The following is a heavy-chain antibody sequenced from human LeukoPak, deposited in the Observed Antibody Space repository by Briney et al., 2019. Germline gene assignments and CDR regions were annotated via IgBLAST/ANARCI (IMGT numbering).Heavy chain of an antibody. CDR3: ARTPKVSQYGMDV. CDR2: ISSSGVYI. Sequence: GGSLRLSCAASGFTFSHYFINWVRQVPGKGLEWVSSISSSGVYISYGDSLKGRFTISRDNAQNSLYLQMSSLTAEDTGVYYCARTPKVSQYGMDVWGQGTTVTVSS. J-gene: IGHJ6*02. D-gene: IGHD2-15*01. CDR1: GFTFSHYF. V-gene: IGHV3-21*01.